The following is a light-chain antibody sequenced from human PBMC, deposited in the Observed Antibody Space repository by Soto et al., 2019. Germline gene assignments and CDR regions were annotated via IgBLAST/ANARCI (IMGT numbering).Light chain of an antibody. Sequence: QSALTQPASVSGSPGQSITISCTGTSSDVGGYNYVSWYQQHPGKAPKLMIYEVSYRPSGVSDRFSGSKSGTSASLAISGLQSDDEADYYCAAWDDSLNGRVFGTGTKVTVL. V-gene: IGLV2-14*01. J-gene: IGLJ1*01. CDR1: SSDVGGYNY. CDR3: AAWDDSLNGRV. CDR2: EVS.